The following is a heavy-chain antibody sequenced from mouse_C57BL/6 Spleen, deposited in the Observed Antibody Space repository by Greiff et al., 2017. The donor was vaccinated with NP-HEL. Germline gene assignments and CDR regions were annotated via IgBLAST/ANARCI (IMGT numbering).Heavy chain of an antibody. D-gene: IGHD1-1*01. V-gene: IGHV1-26*01. J-gene: IGHJ2*01. CDR1: GYTFTDYY. Sequence: EVQLQQSGPELVKPGASVKISCKASGYTFTDYYMNWVKQSHGKSLEWIGDINPNNGGTSYNQKFKGKATLTVDKSSSTAYMELRSLTSEDSAGYYCARRAYYGSSQDYWGQGTTLTVSS. CDR2: INPNNGGT. CDR3: ARRAYYGSSQDY.